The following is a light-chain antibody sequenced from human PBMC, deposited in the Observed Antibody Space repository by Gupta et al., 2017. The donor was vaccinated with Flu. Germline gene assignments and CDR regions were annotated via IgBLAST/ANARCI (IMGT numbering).Light chain of an antibody. CDR1: RELVNY. CDR2: DAS. CDR3: QQHSIWPQVT. J-gene: IGKJ5*01. V-gene: IGKV3-11*01. Sequence: ASLSLSSGERATLFCRASRELVNYLAWYQQKPGQDPRRLIYDASNRETGIPARFSGSGSGTDFTITISSREPEDFAVYYCQQHSIWPQVTFGQGTQMDIK.